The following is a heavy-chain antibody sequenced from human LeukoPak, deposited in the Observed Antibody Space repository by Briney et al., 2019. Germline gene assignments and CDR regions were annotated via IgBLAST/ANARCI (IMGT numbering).Heavy chain of an antibody. D-gene: IGHD2-2*01. V-gene: IGHV1-69*02. J-gene: IGHJ6*02. Sequence: SVKVSCKASGGTFSSYTISWVRQAPGQGLEWMGRIIPILGIANYTQKFQGRVTITADKSTSTAYMELSSLRSEDTAVYYCARAYCSSTSCYAYYYYGMDVWGQGTTVTVSS. CDR3: ARAYCSSTSCYAYYYYGMDV. CDR2: IIPILGIA. CDR1: GGTFSSYT.